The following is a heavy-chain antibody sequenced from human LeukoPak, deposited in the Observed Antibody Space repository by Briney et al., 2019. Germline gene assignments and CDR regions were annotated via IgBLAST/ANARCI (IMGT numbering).Heavy chain of an antibody. J-gene: IGHJ5*02. CDR3: ARDNYRDSLWFDP. Sequence: SETLSLTSTVSGGSISSYYWSWIRQPPGKGLEWIGYIYYSGSTNYNPSLKSRVTISVDTSKNQFSLKLSSVTAADTAVYYCARDNYRDSLWFDPWGQGTLVTVSS. V-gene: IGHV4-59*01. CDR2: IYYSGST. CDR1: GGSISSYY. D-gene: IGHD4-17*01.